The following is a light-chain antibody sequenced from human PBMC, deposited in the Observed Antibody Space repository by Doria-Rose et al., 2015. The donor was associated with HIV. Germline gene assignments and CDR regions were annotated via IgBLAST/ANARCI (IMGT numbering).Light chain of an antibody. Sequence: QSVLTQPPSVSGAPGQRVAISCTGSSSNIGAGFDVNWYQQFPGTAPKLLIHGITNRHSGVPDRFSGSKSVTSASLAISGLRAEDEADDYCQSYDSRLSVYVFGTGTKVTVL. CDR3: QSYDSRLSVYV. V-gene: IGLV1-40*01. CDR2: GIT. CDR1: SSNIGAGFD. J-gene: IGLJ1*01.